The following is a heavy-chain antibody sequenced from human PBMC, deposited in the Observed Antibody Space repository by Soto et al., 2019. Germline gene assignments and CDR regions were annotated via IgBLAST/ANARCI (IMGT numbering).Heavy chain of an antibody. CDR1: GDSISSSTYY. CDR2: MFYSGNT. V-gene: IGHV4-39*01. CDR3: GSPEGYYDSSGYTLDY. D-gene: IGHD3-22*01. Sequence: SETLSLTCTVSGDSISSSTYYWGWIRQPPGKGLEWIGSMFYSGNTYYNPSLKSRVTLSIDTSKNQFSLKLNSVTAADTAVYYCGSPEGYYDSSGYTLDYWGQGTLVTVS. J-gene: IGHJ4*02.